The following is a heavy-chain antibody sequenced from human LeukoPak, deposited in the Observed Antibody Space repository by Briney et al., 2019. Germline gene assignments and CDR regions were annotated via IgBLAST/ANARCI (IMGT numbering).Heavy chain of an antibody. Sequence: GGSLRLSCAASGFTFSSYWMRWVRQAPGKGLVWVSRINSDGSSTSYADSVKGRFTISRDNAKNTLYLQMNSLRAEDTAVYYCAREGCTNGVCYTWGPFDYWGQGTLVTVSS. D-gene: IGHD2-8*01. V-gene: IGHV3-74*01. CDR1: GFTFSSYW. J-gene: IGHJ4*02. CDR2: INSDGSST. CDR3: AREGCTNGVCYTWGPFDY.